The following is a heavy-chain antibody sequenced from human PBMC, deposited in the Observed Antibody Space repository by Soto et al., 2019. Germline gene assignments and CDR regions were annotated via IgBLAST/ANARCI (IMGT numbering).Heavy chain of an antibody. Sequence: SEPLSITCAVYGGSFRGYYWNWIRQPPGKGLEWIGEIDHSGYTNYNPSLKSRVTISVDTSKNQFSLRLTSVTAADTAVYYCARVRDWFDPWGQGTLVPVSS. V-gene: IGHV4-34*01. CDR2: IDHSGYT. J-gene: IGHJ5*02. D-gene: IGHD3-3*01. CDR1: GGSFRGYY. CDR3: ARVRDWFDP.